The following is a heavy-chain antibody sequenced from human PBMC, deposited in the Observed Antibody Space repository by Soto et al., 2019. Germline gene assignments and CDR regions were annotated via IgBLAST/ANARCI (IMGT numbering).Heavy chain of an antibody. J-gene: IGHJ4*02. CDR1: GFTFTSYY. D-gene: IGHD1-7*01. Sequence: ASVKVSCKASGFTFTSYYMHWVRQAPGQGLEWMGRINPSAGSTTYTQNFQGRVTMTRDTSTSTVYMELSSLRSDDTAVYYCARVTDESSWNYDGFDYWGQGTLVTVYS. V-gene: IGHV1-46*01. CDR2: INPSAGST. CDR3: ARVTDESSWNYDGFDY.